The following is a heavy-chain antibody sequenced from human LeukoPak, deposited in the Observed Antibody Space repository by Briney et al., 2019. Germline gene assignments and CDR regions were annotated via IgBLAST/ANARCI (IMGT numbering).Heavy chain of an antibody. D-gene: IGHD2/OR15-2a*01. CDR2: ISYDGSRT. J-gene: IGHJ4*02. Sequence: GGFLRLSCAASGFTFRAYAMHWVRQAPGQGLEWVAVISYDGSRTYTAGSVKGRITISRDNSEDTVYLHMNILRPEDTAVYYCARDAQDYFDSTTSFDYWGQGTLLIVSS. CDR1: GFTFRAYA. CDR3: ARDAQDYFDSTTSFDY. V-gene: IGHV3-30*04.